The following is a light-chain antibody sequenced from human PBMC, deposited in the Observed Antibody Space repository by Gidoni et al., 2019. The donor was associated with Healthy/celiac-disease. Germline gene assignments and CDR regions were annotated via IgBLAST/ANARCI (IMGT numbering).Light chain of an antibody. J-gene: IGLJ3*02. CDR3: AAWDDSLNGWV. CDR1: SSNIGSNT. CDR2: SNN. Sequence: QSLLTQPPSASWTPGQRVTISCSGSSSNIGSNTVNWYQQLPGTAPKLLIYSNNQRPSGVPDRFSGSKSGTSAALAISGLQSEDEADYYCAAWDDSLNGWVFGGGTKLTVL. V-gene: IGLV1-44*01.